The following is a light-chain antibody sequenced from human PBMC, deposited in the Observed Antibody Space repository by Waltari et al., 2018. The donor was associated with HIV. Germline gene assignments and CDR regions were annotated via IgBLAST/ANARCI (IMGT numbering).Light chain of an antibody. CDR3: QQSYSTPLYT. J-gene: IGKJ2*01. V-gene: IGKV1-39*01. Sequence: IQMTQSPSSLSASVGDRVTITCRASQSISSYLNWYQQKPGKAPKLLIYAASSFQSGVPSRFSGSGSGTDFTLTISSLQPEDFATYYCQQSYSTPLYTFGQGTKLEIK. CDR1: QSISSY. CDR2: AAS.